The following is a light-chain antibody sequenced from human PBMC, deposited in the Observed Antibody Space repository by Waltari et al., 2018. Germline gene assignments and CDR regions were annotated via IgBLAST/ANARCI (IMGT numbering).Light chain of an antibody. CDR2: RND. CDR1: SSNLGNNA. V-gene: IGLV1-44*01. Sequence: QSVLPQPPSASGTPGQRVTISCSGTSSNLGNNAVHCYQQVPGTAPKRLIYRNDLRPAGVPDRFSASKSGTSASLAISGLQSEDEAEYYCASWDDSLNGHWVFGGGTKVTVL. J-gene: IGLJ3*02. CDR3: ASWDDSLNGHWV.